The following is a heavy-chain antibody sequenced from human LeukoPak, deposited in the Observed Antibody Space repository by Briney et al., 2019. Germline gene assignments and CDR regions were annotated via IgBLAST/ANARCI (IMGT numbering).Heavy chain of an antibody. CDR1: GGSFSGYY. J-gene: IGHJ5*02. V-gene: IGHV4-34*01. CDR2: INHSGST. Sequence: SETLSLTCAVYGGSFSGYYWSWIRQPPGKGLEWIGEINHSGSTNYNPSLKSRVTISVDTSKNQFSLKLSSVTAADTAVHYCASVKGILYLNWFDPWGQGTLVTVSS. D-gene: IGHD2-8*01. CDR3: ASVKGILYLNWFDP.